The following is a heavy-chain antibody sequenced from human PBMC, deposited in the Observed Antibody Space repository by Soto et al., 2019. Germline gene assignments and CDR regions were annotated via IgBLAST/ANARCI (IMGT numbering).Heavy chain of an antibody. CDR1: GFTFSTYG. CDR2: IWYDGSIK. Sequence: GGSLRLSCAASGFTFSTYGMHWVRQAPGKGLEWVAVIWYDGSIKYYADSVKGRFTISRDNPKNTLYLQMNSLRAEDTAVFYCARGSSSWPNMDVWGQGTTVTVSS. J-gene: IGHJ6*02. D-gene: IGHD6-13*01. V-gene: IGHV3-33*01. CDR3: ARGSSSWPNMDV.